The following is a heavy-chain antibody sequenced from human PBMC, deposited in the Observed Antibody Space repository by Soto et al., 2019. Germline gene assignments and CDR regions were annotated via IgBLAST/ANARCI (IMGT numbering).Heavy chain of an antibody. J-gene: IGHJ4*02. V-gene: IGHV4-30-4*01. CDR1: GDTIYSDNYY. CDR3: ASGESMLPSILTSPLDF. CDR2: IYYSGKT. D-gene: IGHD2-15*01. Sequence: QVQLRESGPGLVKPSQTLSLTCTVSGDTIYSDNYYWTWIRQPPGRGLELIAYIYYSGKTYYNPSLTSLTIISVDTSKNQFSLRLSSVTAADTAVYFCASGESMLPSILTSPLDFWGQGILVTVSS.